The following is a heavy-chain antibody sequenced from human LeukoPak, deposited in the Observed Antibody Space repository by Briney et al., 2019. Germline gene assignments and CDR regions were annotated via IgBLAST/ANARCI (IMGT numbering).Heavy chain of an antibody. CDR2: ISSGAGTSI. V-gene: IGHV3-11*01. D-gene: IGHD6-19*01. J-gene: IGHJ4*02. Sequence: PGGSLRLSCAASGFSFSTYYMGWIRQAPGKGLEWVSYISSGAGTSIYYADSVRGRFFISRDNDKNSPYLQMSSLGAEDTAIYYCYASAVVASDYWGQGTLVTVSS. CDR1: GFSFSTYY. CDR3: YASAVVASDY.